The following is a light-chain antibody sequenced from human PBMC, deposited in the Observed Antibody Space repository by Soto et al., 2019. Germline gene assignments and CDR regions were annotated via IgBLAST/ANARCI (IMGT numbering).Light chain of an antibody. Sequence: EIVLTQSPATLSLSPGEGATLSCRARQSITNYLAWYQQKPGQAPRLLIYDVSNRATGIPARFSGSGSGTDFTLTIGSREPEDFAVYYCQQRSNWPQITFGQGTRLEIK. V-gene: IGKV3-11*01. CDR2: DVS. CDR3: QQRSNWPQIT. J-gene: IGKJ5*01. CDR1: QSITNY.